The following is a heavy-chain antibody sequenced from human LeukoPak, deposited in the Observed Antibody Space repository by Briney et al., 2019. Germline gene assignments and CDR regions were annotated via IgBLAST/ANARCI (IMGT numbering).Heavy chain of an antibody. V-gene: IGHV4-59*01. CDR2: IYYSGST. D-gene: IGHD1-1*01. CDR1: GGSISSYY. CDR3: ARGHTRYYFDY. J-gene: IGHJ4*02. Sequence: SETLSLTCTVSGGSISSYYWSWIRQPPGKGLEWIGYIYYSGSTNNNPSLKSRVTISVDTSKNQFSLKLSSVTAADTAVYYCARGHTRYYFDYWGQGTLVTVSS.